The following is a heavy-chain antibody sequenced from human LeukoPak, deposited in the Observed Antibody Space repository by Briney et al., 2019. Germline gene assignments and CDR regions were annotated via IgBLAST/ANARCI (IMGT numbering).Heavy chain of an antibody. D-gene: IGHD2-15*01. CDR3: AKDRHCSGGSCYFDY. CDR1: GFTFSSYA. V-gene: IGHV3-23*01. CDR2: ISGSGGST. Sequence: GSLRLSCAASGFTFSSYAMSWVRQAPGKGLEWVSAISGSGGSTYYADSVKGRFTISRDNSKNTLYLQMNSLRAEDTAVYYCAKDRHCSGGSCYFDYWGQGTLVTVSS. J-gene: IGHJ4*02.